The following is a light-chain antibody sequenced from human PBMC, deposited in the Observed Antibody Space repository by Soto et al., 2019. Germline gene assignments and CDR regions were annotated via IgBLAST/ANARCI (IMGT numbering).Light chain of an antibody. V-gene: IGLV2-23*01. CDR3: CSYAGSPYVV. CDR2: EGS. CDR1: SSDVGSYNL. J-gene: IGLJ2*01. Sequence: QSVLTQPASVSGSPGQSITISCTGTSSDVGSYNLVSWYQQHPGKAPKLMIYEGSKRPSGVSNRFSGSKSGNTASLTISGLQAEDEADYYCCSYAGSPYVVFGGGTKLTVL.